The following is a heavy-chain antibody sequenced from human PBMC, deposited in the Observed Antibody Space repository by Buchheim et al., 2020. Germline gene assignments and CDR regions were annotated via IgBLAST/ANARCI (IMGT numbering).Heavy chain of an antibody. CDR2: ISYDGSNK. V-gene: IGHV3-30*03. CDR3: ATLKPGGGMDV. J-gene: IGHJ6*02. D-gene: IGHD1-26*01. Sequence: QVQLVESGGGVVQPGRSLRLSCAASGFTFSSYGMHWVRQAPGKGLEWVAVISYDGSNKYYADSVKGRFTISRDNSKNTLYLKMNSLRAEDTAVYYCATLKPGGGMDVWGQGTT. CDR1: GFTFSSYG.